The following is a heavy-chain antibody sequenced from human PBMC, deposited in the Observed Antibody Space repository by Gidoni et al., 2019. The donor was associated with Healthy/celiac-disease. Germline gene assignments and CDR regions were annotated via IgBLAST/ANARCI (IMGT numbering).Heavy chain of an antibody. CDR2: IIPIFGTA. Sequence: QVQLVQSGAEVKKPGSSVKVSCKASGGTFSSYAISWVRQAPGQGLEWMGGIIPIFGTANYAQKFQGRVTITADESTSTAYMELSSLRSEDTAVYYCARITGDYYDSSGYYYGLGAFDIWGQGTMVTVSS. V-gene: IGHV1-69*01. CDR1: GGTFSSYA. J-gene: IGHJ3*02. CDR3: ARITGDYYDSSGYYYGLGAFDI. D-gene: IGHD3-22*01.